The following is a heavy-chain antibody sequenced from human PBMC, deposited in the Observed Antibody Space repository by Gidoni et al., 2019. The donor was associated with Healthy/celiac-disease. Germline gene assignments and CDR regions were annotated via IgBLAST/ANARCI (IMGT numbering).Heavy chain of an antibody. CDR2: IYTSGST. J-gene: IGHJ6*02. D-gene: IGHD4-17*01. CDR3: ARDLATVTTLYGMDV. CDR1: GGSISSGSYY. Sequence: QVQLQESGPGLAKPSPTLSLTCTVSGGSISSGSYYWSWIRQPAGKGLEWIGRIYTSGSTNYNPSLKSRVTMSVDTSKNQFSLKLSSVTAADTAVYYCARDLATVTTLYGMDVWGQGTTVTVSS. V-gene: IGHV4-61*02.